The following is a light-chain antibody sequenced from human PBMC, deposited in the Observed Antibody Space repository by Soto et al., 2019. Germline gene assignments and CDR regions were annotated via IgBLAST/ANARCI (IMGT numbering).Light chain of an antibody. J-gene: IGKJ2*01. CDR3: QQYGSSPYT. Sequence: EIVLTQSPGTLPLSPGERATLSCRASQSVTSNYLTWFQQKPGQAPRLLIFDAYSRATGIPDRFSGSGSGTDFTLTITRLEPEDFAVYSCQQYGSSPYTFGQGTKLEFK. V-gene: IGKV3-20*01. CDR2: DAY. CDR1: QSVTSNY.